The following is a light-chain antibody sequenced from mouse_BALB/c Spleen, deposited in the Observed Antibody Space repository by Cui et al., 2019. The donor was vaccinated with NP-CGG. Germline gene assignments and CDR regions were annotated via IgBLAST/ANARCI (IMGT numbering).Light chain of an antibody. CDR3: ALWYSNHWV. CDR1: TGAVTTSNY. CDR2: GTN. V-gene: IGLV1*01. Sequence: QVFLIKEFAPTTSPGETVTLTCRSSTGAVTTSNYANWVQEKPDHLFTGLIGGTNNRAPGVPARFSGSLIGDKAALTITGAQTEDEAIYFCALWYSNHWVFGGGTKLTVL. J-gene: IGLJ1*01.